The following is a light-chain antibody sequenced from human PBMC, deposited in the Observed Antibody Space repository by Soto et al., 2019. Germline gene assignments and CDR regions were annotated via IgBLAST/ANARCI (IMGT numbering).Light chain of an antibody. J-gene: IGLJ2*01. CDR2: EVT. Sequence: QSVLTQPPSASGSPGQSVTISCTGTRSNVGGFNYVSWYQQHPDKAPKLIIFEVTDRPSGVSNRFSGSKSGNTASLTISGLQSEDEAEYYCCSYTSRSTLVFGGGTKLTVL. CDR1: RSNVGGFNY. V-gene: IGLV2-14*01. CDR3: CSYTSRSTLV.